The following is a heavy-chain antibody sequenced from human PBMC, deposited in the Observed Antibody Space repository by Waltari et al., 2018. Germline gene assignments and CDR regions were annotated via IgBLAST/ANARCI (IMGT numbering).Heavy chain of an antibody. CDR2: ISGSGGRT. CDR3: AKDPTPYCSGGSCYSCWFDP. J-gene: IGHJ5*02. CDR1: GFTFSSYA. Sequence: EVQLLESGGGLVQPGGSLRLSCAASGFTFSSYAMSWVRQAPGKGLGWVSAISGSGGRTYYADSVKGRLTISRDNSKNTLYLQMNSLRAEDTAVYYCAKDPTPYCSGGSCYSCWFDPWGQGTLVTVSS. D-gene: IGHD2-15*01. V-gene: IGHV3-23*01.